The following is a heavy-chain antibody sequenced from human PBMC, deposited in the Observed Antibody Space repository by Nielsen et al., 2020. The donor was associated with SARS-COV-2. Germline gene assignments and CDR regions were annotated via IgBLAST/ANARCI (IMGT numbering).Heavy chain of an antibody. J-gene: IGHJ6*02. V-gene: IGHV1-46*01. D-gene: IGHD3-16*01. CDR3: ARGGHYYYYGMDV. CDR2: INPSGGST. Sequence: ASVKVSCKASGYTFTSYYMHWVRQAPGQGLEWMGIINPSGGSTSYAQKFQGRVTMTTDTSTSTAYMELRSLRSDDTAVYYCARGGHYYYYGMDVWGQGTTVTVSS. CDR1: GYTFTSYY.